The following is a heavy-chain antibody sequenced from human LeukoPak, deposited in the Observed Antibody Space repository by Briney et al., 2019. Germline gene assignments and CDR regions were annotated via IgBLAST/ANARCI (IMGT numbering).Heavy chain of an antibody. CDR2: INWNGGST. V-gene: IGHV3-20*01. CDR1: GFTLDDYG. Sequence: PGGSLRLSCAASGFTLDDYGMSWVRQAPGKGLEWVSGINWNGGSTGYADSVKGRFTISRDNAKNSLYLQMNSLRAEDTALYHCARADSWYQTPPDYWGQGTLVTVSS. CDR3: ARADSWYQTPPDY. D-gene: IGHD6-13*01. J-gene: IGHJ4*02.